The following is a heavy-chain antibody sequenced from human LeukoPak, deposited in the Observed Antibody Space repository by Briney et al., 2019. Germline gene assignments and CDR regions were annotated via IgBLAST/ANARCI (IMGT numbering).Heavy chain of an antibody. Sequence: GGSLRLSCEASGFTFSSYAMTWVRQAPGKGLEWVSAIGGGGSPTYYADSVKGRFTISGDSSKNTLYLQMNSLTAADTALYYCAKVVADYYGSFSSFDSWGQGTLVTVSS. CDR1: GFTFSSYA. V-gene: IGHV3-23*01. D-gene: IGHD3-10*01. CDR3: AKVVADYYGSFSSFDS. J-gene: IGHJ4*02. CDR2: IGGGGSPT.